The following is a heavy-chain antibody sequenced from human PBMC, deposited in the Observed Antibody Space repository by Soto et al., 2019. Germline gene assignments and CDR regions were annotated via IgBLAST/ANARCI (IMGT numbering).Heavy chain of an antibody. CDR3: ARDFDRDYGDLGIDY. D-gene: IGHD4-17*01. J-gene: IGHJ4*02. Sequence: EVQLVESGGGLVQPGGSLRLSCAASGFTFSSYWMSWVRQAPGKGLEWVANIKQDGSEKYYVDSVKGRFTISRDNAKNSLYLQMNRLRAEDTAVYYCARDFDRDYGDLGIDYWGQGTLVTVSS. V-gene: IGHV3-7*01. CDR1: GFTFSSYW. CDR2: IKQDGSEK.